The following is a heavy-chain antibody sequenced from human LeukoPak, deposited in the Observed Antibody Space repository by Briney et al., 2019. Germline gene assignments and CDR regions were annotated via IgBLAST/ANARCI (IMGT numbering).Heavy chain of an antibody. CDR1: GCTFGTYW. D-gene: IGHD3-3*01. CDR2: IKLAGSEK. Sequence: GASLRLSCVVSGCTFGTYWMSWVRKAPGKGLEWVANIKLAGSEKNYVDSVKGRFTISRDNTKNSLYLQMNSLRAEDTAVFYCARDQYDTWSRRGNFDSWGQGTLVIVSS. CDR3: ARDQYDTWSRRGNFDS. V-gene: IGHV3-7*03. J-gene: IGHJ4*02.